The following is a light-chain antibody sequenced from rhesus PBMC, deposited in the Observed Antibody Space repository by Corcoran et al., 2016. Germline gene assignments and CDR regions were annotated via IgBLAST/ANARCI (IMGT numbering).Light chain of an antibody. CDR3: QSFDSRLSAHV. V-gene: IGLV1-85*01. CDR1: TSNVGSYS. Sequence: QSVLTQPPSVSGAPGQKVTISCTGSTSNVGSYSVQWYQQLPETAPKLLIFENNKRPSGISDRFSGSQSGTSASLTITGLQSEDEADYYCQSFDSRLSAHVFGSGTKLTVL. CDR2: ENN. J-gene: IGLJ6*01.